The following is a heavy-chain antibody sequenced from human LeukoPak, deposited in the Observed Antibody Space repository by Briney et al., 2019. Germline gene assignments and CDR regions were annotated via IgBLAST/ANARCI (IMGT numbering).Heavy chain of an antibody. D-gene: IGHD6-13*01. CDR2: IKQDGSEK. CDR3: ARGDGSSWVDY. CDR1: GFTFSSYW. Sequence: GGSLRLSCAASGFTFSSYWMSWVRQAPGKGLEWVANIKQDGSEKNYVDSMKGRLTISRDNAKNSLYLQMNSLRDEDTAVYYCARGDGSSWVDYWGQGTLVTVSS. V-gene: IGHV3-7*01. J-gene: IGHJ4*02.